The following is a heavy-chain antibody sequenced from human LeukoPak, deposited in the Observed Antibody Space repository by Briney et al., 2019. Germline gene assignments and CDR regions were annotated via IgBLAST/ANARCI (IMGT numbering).Heavy chain of an antibody. CDR3: ARERELTMVRGVEDAFGI. J-gene: IGHJ3*02. Sequence: SETLSLTCTVSGGSISSYYWSWIRQPAGKGLEWIGRIYTSGSTNYNPSLKSRVTMSVDTSKNQFSLKLSSVTAADTAVYYCARERELTMVRGVEDAFGIWGQGTMVTVSS. CDR1: GGSISSYY. D-gene: IGHD3-10*01. V-gene: IGHV4-4*07. CDR2: IYTSGST.